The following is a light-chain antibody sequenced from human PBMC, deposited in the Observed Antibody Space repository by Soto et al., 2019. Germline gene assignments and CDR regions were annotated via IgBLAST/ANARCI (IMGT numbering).Light chain of an antibody. J-gene: IGKJ2*01. V-gene: IGKV3-15*01. Sequence: EIEMTQSPVTLSVSPGEAATLSCRASQSVRSNLAWYQQKPGQAPRLLIYGASIRVPGIPARFSGSGSATVFTLTISSLQSEDSAVYYCQQYNNWPYTFGQGTNLEIK. CDR3: QQYNNWPYT. CDR2: GAS. CDR1: QSVRSN.